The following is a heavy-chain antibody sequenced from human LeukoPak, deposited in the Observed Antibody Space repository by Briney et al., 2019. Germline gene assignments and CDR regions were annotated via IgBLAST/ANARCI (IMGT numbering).Heavy chain of an antibody. CDR3: EKTHSYPNYGDLYYYYGMDV. CDR1: GFTFSSYG. D-gene: IGHD4-17*01. CDR2: ISYDGSNK. J-gene: IGHJ6*02. Sequence: GRSLRLSCAASGFTFSSYGMHWVRQAPGKGLEWVAVISYDGSNKYYADSVKGRFTISRDNSKNTLYLQMHSLRAEDTAVYYCEKTHSYPNYGDLYYYYGMDVWGQGTTVTVSS. V-gene: IGHV3-30*18.